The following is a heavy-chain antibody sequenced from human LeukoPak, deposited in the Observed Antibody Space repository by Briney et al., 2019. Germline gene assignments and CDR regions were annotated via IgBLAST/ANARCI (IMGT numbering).Heavy chain of an antibody. Sequence: SETLSLTCTVSGGSISSYYWGWIRQPPGKGLEWIGSIYYSGSTYYNPSLKSRVTISVDTSKNQFSLKLSSVTAADTAVYYCARLPKDSSSYHYYYYYMDVWGKGTTVTVSS. J-gene: IGHJ6*03. CDR1: GGSISSYY. D-gene: IGHD6-6*01. CDR2: IYYSGST. CDR3: ARLPKDSSSYHYYYYYMDV. V-gene: IGHV4-39*01.